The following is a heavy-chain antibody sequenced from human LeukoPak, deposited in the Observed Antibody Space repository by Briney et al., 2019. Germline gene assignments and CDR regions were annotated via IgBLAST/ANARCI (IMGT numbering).Heavy chain of an antibody. CDR2: IKQDGSEK. Sequence: GGSLRLSCAASGFTFSTYWMSWVRQAPGKGLEWVANIKQDGSEKYYVDSVKGRFTISRDNAENSLYLQMNSLRGEDTAVCYCARDRGFEYSDTGSFDYWGQGTLVTVSS. D-gene: IGHD6-6*01. CDR3: ARDRGFEYSDTGSFDY. V-gene: IGHV3-7*01. CDR1: GFTFSTYW. J-gene: IGHJ4*02.